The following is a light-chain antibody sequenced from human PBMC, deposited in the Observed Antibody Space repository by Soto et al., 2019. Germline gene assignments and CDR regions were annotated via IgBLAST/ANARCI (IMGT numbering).Light chain of an antibody. CDR2: HAS. CDR1: QTINNW. V-gene: IGKV1-5*01. CDR3: QHYNSYPWT. J-gene: IGKJ1*01. Sequence: EIQMTQSPSTLSASIGDRVNMTCRASQTINNWLAWYQQKPGKAPNLLIYHASNLETGVPSRFSGSAFGTEFTLTISSLQPDDFATYYCQHYNSYPWTFGQGTKVDIK.